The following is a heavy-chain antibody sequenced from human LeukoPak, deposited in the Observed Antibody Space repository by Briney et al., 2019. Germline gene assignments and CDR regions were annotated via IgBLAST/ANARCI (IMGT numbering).Heavy chain of an antibody. J-gene: IGHJ4*02. CDR3: ARLAGYYDSSGVDLYYFDY. V-gene: IGHV5-51*01. CDR1: GYSFTSYW. Sequence: GESLKISCKGSGYSFTSYWIGWVRQMPGKGLEWMGIIYPGDSDTRYSPFFQGQVTISADKSISTAYLQWSSLKASDTAMYYCARLAGYYDSSGVDLYYFDYWGQGTLVTVSP. CDR2: IYPGDSDT. D-gene: IGHD3-22*01.